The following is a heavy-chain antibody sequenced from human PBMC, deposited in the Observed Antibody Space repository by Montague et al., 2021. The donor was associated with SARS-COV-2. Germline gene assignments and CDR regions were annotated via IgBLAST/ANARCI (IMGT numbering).Heavy chain of an antibody. CDR3: ARDGYSSGWNGLHWFDP. CDR1: IGSISSGSYD. Sequence: TLSPTCTVSIGSISSGSYDWSWIRQPAGKGLEWIGRIYTSGSTNYXPSLESRVTISVDTSKNQFSLKLSSVTAADTAVYYCARDGYSSGWNGLHWFDPWGQGTLVTVSS. CDR2: IYTSGST. D-gene: IGHD6-25*01. J-gene: IGHJ5*02. V-gene: IGHV4-61*02.